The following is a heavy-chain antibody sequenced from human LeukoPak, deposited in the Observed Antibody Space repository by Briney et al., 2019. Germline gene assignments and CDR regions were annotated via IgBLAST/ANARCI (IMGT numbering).Heavy chain of an antibody. CDR2: VYSSRNA. Sequence: SETLSLTCTVSGDSISGYYWSWIRQPPGEGLEWIGYVYSSRNANYNPSLKSRVTISVDTSQNQVSLKLSSVTAADTAVYYCARSPGYYFDYWGQGTLVTVSS. D-gene: IGHD3-9*01. V-gene: IGHV4-59*01. CDR1: GDSISGYY. J-gene: IGHJ4*02. CDR3: ARSPGYYFDY.